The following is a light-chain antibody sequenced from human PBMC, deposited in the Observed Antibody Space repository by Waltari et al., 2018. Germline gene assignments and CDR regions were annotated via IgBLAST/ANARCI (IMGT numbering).Light chain of an antibody. J-gene: IGKJ4*01. CDR3: QQYDNSVT. Sequence: DIQMTQSPSSLSPSVGDRVTITCQASQAINTHLKWYQQKPGRAPELLIYDVSKLETGVPARFGGSGSGTDFSLTISGLQPEDVATYYCQQYDNSVTFGGGTRV. CDR2: DVS. CDR1: QAINTH. V-gene: IGKV1-33*01.